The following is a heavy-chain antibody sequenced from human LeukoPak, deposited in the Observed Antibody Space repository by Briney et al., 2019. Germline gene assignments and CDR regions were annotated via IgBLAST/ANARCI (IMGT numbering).Heavy chain of an antibody. J-gene: IGHJ4*02. Sequence: GGSLRLSCAASGFTVSSSFIYWVRRAPGKGLEWVSFIHRDDKTYYADSVKGRFTMSRDSSKNTLYLQMNSLGADDTAVYHCAREVISTPSYFDYWGQGILVTVSS. CDR3: AREVISTPSYFDY. V-gene: IGHV3-53*01. CDR2: IHRDDKT. CDR1: GFTVSSSF. D-gene: IGHD2-2*01.